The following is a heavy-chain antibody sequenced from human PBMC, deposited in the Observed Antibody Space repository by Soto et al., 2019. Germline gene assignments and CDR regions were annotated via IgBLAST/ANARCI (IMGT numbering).Heavy chain of an antibody. CDR1: GFTFSSYS. CDR2: ISSSSSTI. J-gene: IGHJ4*02. CDR3: ARDDTSVLRFLSWKFDY. Sequence: EVQLVESGGGLVQPGGSLRLSCAASGFTFSSYSMNWVRQAPGKGLEWGSYISSSSSTIYYADSVKGRFTISRDNAKNSLYLQMNSLRDEATAVYYCARDDTSVLRFLSWKFDYWGQGTLVTVSS. V-gene: IGHV3-48*02. D-gene: IGHD3-3*01.